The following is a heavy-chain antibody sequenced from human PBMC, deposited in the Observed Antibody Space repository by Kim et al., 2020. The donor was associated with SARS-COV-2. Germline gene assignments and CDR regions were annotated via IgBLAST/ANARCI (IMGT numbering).Heavy chain of an antibody. CDR1: GGSISSSSYY. CDR2: IFYSGST. V-gene: IGHV4-39*01. D-gene: IGHD3-10*01. CDR3: ERSYGSGSYADSVYFDY. J-gene: IGHJ4*02. Sequence: SETLSLTCTVSGGSISSSSYYWGWIRQPPGKGREWVGSIFYSGSTYYNPSLKSPVTISVDTSKNQFSLKLSSVTAADTAVYYCERSYGSGSYADSVYFDYWGQGTLVTVAS.